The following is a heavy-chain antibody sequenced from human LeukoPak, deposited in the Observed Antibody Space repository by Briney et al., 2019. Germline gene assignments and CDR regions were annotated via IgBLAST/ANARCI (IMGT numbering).Heavy chain of an antibody. J-gene: IGHJ4*02. CDR1: GYSISSGYY. CDR3: ASYYYGSGSYNDY. D-gene: IGHD3-10*01. CDR2: TYHSGST. Sequence: SEPLSLTCAVSGYSISSGYYWGWIRQPPGKGLEGIGSTYHSGSTYYNPSLKSRVTISVVTSKNQFSLKLSSVTAADTAVYYCASYYYGSGSYNDYWGQGTLVTVSS. V-gene: IGHV4-38-2*01.